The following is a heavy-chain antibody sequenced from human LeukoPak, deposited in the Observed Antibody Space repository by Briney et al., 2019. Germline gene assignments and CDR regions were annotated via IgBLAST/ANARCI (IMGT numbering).Heavy chain of an antibody. V-gene: IGHV1-69*05. CDR1: GGIFSSYA. CDR2: IIPIFGTA. D-gene: IGHD3-3*01. Sequence: GASVKVSCKASGGIFSSYAISWVRQAPGQGLEWMGGIIPIFGTANYAQKFQGRVTITTDESTSTAYMELSSLRSEDTAVYYYARGADFWSGPSFPWGQGTLVTVSS. CDR3: ARGADFWSGPSFP. J-gene: IGHJ5*02.